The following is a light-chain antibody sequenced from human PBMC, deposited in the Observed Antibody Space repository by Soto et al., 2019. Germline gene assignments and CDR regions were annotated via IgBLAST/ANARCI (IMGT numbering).Light chain of an antibody. J-gene: IGKJ1*01. CDR2: DAS. Sequence: EIVLTQSPGTLSLSPGERATLSCRASQSVSSYLAWYQQKPGQAPRLLIYDASNRATGIPARFSGSGSGTDFTLTISRLEPEDYAVYYCQQYGHSLWTFGQGTKVDIK. CDR1: QSVSSY. V-gene: IGKV3-20*01. CDR3: QQYGHSLWT.